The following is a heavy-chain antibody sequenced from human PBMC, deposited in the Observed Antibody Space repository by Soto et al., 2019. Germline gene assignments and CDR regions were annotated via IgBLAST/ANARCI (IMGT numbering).Heavy chain of an antibody. CDR2: ISYDGSNK. CDR1: GFTFSSYG. J-gene: IGHJ6*02. Sequence: QVQLVESGGGVVQPGRSLRLSCAASGFTFSSYGMHWVRQAPGKGLEWVAVISYDGSNKYYADSVKGRFTISRDNSKNTLYLQMNSLRPEDTAVYYCAKDGMAGGFDYYYYGMDVWGQGTTVTVSS. CDR3: AKDGMAGGFDYYYYGMDV. V-gene: IGHV3-30*18. D-gene: IGHD3-10*01.